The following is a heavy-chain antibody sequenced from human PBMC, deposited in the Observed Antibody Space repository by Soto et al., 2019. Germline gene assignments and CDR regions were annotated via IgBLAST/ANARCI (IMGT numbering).Heavy chain of an antibody. D-gene: IGHD6-13*01. CDR2: ISDGGGST. CDR3: TKGSRSSWSDAFVF. V-gene: IGHV3-23*01. CDR1: GFTFSSYA. Sequence: GGSLRLSCAASGFTFSSYALGWVRQAPGKGLECVSAISDGGGSTYYADSVKGRFTISRDNSKNTLYLQMNSLRAEDTALYYCTKGSRSSWSDAFVFWGQGTMVNVSS. J-gene: IGHJ3*01.